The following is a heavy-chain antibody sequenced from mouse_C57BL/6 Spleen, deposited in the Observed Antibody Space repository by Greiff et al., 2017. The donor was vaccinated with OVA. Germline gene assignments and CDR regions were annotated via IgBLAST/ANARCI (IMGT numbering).Heavy chain of an antibody. Sequence: EVQLVESGGGLVKPGGSLKLSCAASGFTFSDYGMHWVRQAPEKGLEWVAYISSGSSTIYYADTVKGRFTISRDNAKNTLFLQMTSLRSEDTAMYYCARLYDGYYDYAMDYWGQGTSVTVSS. CDR1: GFTFSDYG. CDR3: ARLYDGYYDYAMDY. V-gene: IGHV5-17*01. CDR2: ISSGSSTI. D-gene: IGHD2-3*01. J-gene: IGHJ4*01.